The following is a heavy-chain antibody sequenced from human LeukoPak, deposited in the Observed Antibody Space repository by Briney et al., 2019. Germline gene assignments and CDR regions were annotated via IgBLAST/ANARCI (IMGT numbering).Heavy chain of an antibody. Sequence: SVKVSCKASGGTFSSDAINWVRQAPGQGLEWMGGIILIFGAANYAQEFQGRVTITADESASPVYMELSSLRSDDTAVYYCATVYSGSYYFDYWGQGTLVTVSS. CDR2: IILIFGAA. J-gene: IGHJ4*02. D-gene: IGHD1-26*01. CDR3: ATVYSGSYYFDY. V-gene: IGHV1-69*13. CDR1: GGTFSSDA.